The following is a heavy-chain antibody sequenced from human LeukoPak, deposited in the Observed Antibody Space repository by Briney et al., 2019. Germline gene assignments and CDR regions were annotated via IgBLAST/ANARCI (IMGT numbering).Heavy chain of an antibody. CDR1: GFTFSNYA. CDR3: AKWGDYDVLTGYYVPDY. Sequence: GGSLRLSCAASGFTFSNYAMSWVRQAPGKGLEWVSAILGSGGSTYYADSVKGRFTVSRDNSKSTLYLQMNSLRAEDTALYYCAKWGDYDVLTGYYVPDYWGQGTLVTVSS. V-gene: IGHV3-23*01. CDR2: ILGSGGST. J-gene: IGHJ4*02. D-gene: IGHD3-9*01.